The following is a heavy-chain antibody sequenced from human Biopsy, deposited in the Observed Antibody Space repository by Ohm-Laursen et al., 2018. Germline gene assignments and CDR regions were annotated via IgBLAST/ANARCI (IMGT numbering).Heavy chain of an antibody. CDR3: VRGVDYYDPYHYYALDV. CDR1: GESFNGYY. Sequence: GTLSLTYAVYGESFNGYYWSWIRQTPGKGLEWIGEINHSGRTNYNPSPKSRVTISVDTSKNQFSLKVSSVTAADTAVYYCVRGVDYYDPYHYYALDVWGQGTTVTVSS. CDR2: INHSGRT. V-gene: IGHV4-34*01. D-gene: IGHD3-22*01. J-gene: IGHJ6*02.